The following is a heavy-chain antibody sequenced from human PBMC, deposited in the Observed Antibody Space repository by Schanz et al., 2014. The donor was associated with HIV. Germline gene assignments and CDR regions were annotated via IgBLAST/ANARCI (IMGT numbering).Heavy chain of an antibody. CDR1: GFTFSSYG. J-gene: IGHJ4*02. D-gene: IGHD5-12*01. V-gene: IGHV3-30*18. CDR3: AKDMYGIVAGPFDY. Sequence: QVQLVESGGGVVQPGRSLRLSCAASGFTFSSYGMHCVRQAPGKGLEWVAVISYDGSNKYYADSVKGRFTISRDDAKNTVYLQMNSLRGEDSAVYYCAKDMYGIVAGPFDYWGRGTLVTVSS. CDR2: ISYDGSNK.